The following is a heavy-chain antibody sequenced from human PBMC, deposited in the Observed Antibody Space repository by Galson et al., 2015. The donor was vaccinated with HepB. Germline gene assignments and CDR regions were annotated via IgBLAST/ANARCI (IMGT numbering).Heavy chain of an antibody. D-gene: IGHD2-2*01. CDR1: GFTFDDYA. V-gene: IGHV3-9*01. J-gene: IGHJ6*02. CDR3: AKGSPGGSYQLQYYYGMDV. Sequence: SLRLSCAASGFTFDDYAMHWVRQAPGKGLEWVSGISWNSGSIGYADSVKGRFTISRDNAKNSLYLQMNSLRAEDTALYYCAKGSPGGSYQLQYYYGMDVWGQGTTVTVSS. CDR2: ISWNSGSI.